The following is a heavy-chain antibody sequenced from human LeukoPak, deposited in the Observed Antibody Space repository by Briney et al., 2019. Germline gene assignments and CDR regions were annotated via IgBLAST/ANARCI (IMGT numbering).Heavy chain of an antibody. D-gene: IGHD5-18*01. J-gene: IGHJ3*02. CDR1: GGSISSYY. Sequence: KPSETLSLTCTVSGGSISSYYWSWIRQPPGKGLKWIGYIYYSGSTNYNPSLKSRVTISVDTSKNQFSLKLSSVTAADTAVYYCAREDTAKDAFDIWGQGTMVTVSS. CDR3: AREDTAKDAFDI. CDR2: IYYSGST. V-gene: IGHV4-59*01.